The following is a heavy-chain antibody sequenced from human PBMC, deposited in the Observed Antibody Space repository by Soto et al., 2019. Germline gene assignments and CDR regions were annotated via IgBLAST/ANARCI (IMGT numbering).Heavy chain of an antibody. J-gene: IGHJ4*02. V-gene: IGHV3-74*01. Sequence: EVQLVESGGGLVQPGGSLRLSCAASGFTFSSQWMYWVRQSPGKGPVWVSYINSDVSRIGYADSVKGRFTISRDNAKNTLYLQLNSLRVEDTAVYYCVRDIRWGRGTLVTVSS. CDR1: GFTFSSQW. CDR3: VRDIR. CDR2: INSDVSRI.